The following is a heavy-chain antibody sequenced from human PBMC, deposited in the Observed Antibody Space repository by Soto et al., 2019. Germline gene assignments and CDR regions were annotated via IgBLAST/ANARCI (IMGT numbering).Heavy chain of an antibody. CDR2: ISAFKGYT. CDR1: GYIFTSYG. CDR3: ARVDDYYDSSGHYFTFFNY. J-gene: IGHJ4*02. V-gene: IGHV1-18*01. D-gene: IGHD3-22*01. Sequence: QVQLVQSGPEVKKPGASVKLSCKASGYIFTSYGIGWVRQAPGQGLEWIGWISAFKGYTKYPQRLQGRVTMTTDTPTCTAYMELRSLRSDDTAVYYCARVDDYYDSSGHYFTFFNYWGQGSLVTVSS.